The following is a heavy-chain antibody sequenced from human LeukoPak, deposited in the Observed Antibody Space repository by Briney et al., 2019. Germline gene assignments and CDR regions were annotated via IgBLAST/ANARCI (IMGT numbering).Heavy chain of an antibody. J-gene: IGHJ2*01. D-gene: IGHD4-11*01. CDR3: ARVARLHSRWYFDL. CDR1: GYSISSGYY. Sequence: SETLSLTCAVSGYSISSGYYWGWIRQPPGKGLEWIGSIYHSGSTYYNPSLKSRVTISVDTSKNQFSLKLSSVTAADTAVYYCARVARLHSRWYFDLWGRGTLVTVSS. V-gene: IGHV4-38-2*01. CDR2: IYHSGST.